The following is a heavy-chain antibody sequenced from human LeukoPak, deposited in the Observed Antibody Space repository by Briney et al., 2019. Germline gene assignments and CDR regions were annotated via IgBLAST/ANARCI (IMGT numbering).Heavy chain of an antibody. J-gene: IGHJ3*02. V-gene: IGHV1-3*01. CDR3: AREKGFRMGFDI. Sequence: GASVKVSCKASGFTFTSSAIHWMRQAPGQRLEWMGWINGGNGNTKFPQNFQGRVTITRDTSASTAYMELSSLRSEDTAMYYCAREKGFRMGFDIWGQGTMVTVSS. CDR2: INGGNGNT. D-gene: IGHD1-14*01. CDR1: GFTFTSSA.